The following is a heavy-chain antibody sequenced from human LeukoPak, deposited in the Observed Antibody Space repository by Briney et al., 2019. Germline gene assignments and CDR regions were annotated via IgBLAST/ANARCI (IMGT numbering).Heavy chain of an antibody. Sequence: GGSLRLSCAASAFTLSSIAMSWVSQAPGKGLEWVSAIRSNGETVYNADSVKGRFTISRDNSRQTLFLQMSSLRVEDTATYYCAKGQELDDGVFDSWGQGTLVTVSS. V-gene: IGHV3-23*01. J-gene: IGHJ4*02. CDR1: AFTLSSIA. CDR3: AKGQELDDGVFDS. D-gene: IGHD1-1*01. CDR2: IRSNGETV.